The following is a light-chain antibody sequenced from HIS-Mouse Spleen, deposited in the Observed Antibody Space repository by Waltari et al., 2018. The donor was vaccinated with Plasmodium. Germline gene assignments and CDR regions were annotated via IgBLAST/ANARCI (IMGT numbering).Light chain of an antibody. V-gene: IGKV3-15*01. J-gene: IGKJ5*01. Sequence: IAIKHSPAPLSVPPEETATLSCRASQSVSSNLAWYQKKPGQAPRLLIYGASTRATGIPTRCSGSGSGTEFTLTISSMQSEDFAVYYCQQYNNWPTFGQGTRLEIK. CDR1: QSVSSN. CDR3: QQYNNWPT. CDR2: GAS.